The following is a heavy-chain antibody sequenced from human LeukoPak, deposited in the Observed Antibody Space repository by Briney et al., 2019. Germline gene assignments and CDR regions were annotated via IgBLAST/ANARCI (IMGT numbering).Heavy chain of an antibody. D-gene: IGHD2-21*02. V-gene: IGHV3-9*01. CDR1: GFTFDDYA. CDR2: ISWNSGSI. Sequence: GRSLRLSCAASGFTFDDYAMHWVRQAPGKGLEWVSGISWNSGSIYYADSVKGRFTISRDNAKNSLYLQMNSLRAEDTALYYCAKGSGGDFYWGQGTLVTVSS. CDR3: AKGSGGDFY. J-gene: IGHJ4*02.